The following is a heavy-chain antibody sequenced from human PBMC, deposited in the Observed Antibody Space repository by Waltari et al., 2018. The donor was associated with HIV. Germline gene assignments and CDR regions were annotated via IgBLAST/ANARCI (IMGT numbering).Heavy chain of an antibody. CDR2: VNDVGGV. Sequence: QVRLQQWGTGLLKSSETLSRTCAVYGASFRDYYWNWIRQSPGQGLQWRGEVNDVGGVRYSPSFRSRVSMSMDASKNQFSLNLTSVTAADTAVYYCARGRWRNRGPLPMDVWAPGAMVIVSS. D-gene: IGHD3-10*01. V-gene: IGHV4-34*02. CDR1: GASFRDYY. J-gene: IGHJ6*02. CDR3: ARGRWRNRGPLPMDV.